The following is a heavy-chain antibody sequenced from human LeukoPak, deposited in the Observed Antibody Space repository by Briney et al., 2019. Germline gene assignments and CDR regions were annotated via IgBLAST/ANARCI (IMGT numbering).Heavy chain of an antibody. Sequence: GESLKISCKGSGYSFTSYWIGWVRQMPGKGLEWMGIIYPGDSDTRYSPSFQGQVTTSADKSISTAYLQWSSLKASDTAMYYCARRSRGSTDAFDIWGQGTMVTVSS. J-gene: IGHJ3*02. CDR3: ARRSRGSTDAFDI. CDR2: IYPGDSDT. D-gene: IGHD3-10*01. CDR1: GYSFTSYW. V-gene: IGHV5-51*01.